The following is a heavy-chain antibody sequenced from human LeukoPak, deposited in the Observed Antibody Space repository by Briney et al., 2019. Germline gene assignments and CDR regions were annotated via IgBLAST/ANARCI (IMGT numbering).Heavy chain of an antibody. CDR3: ARDYGGNYWFDP. CDR2: INPNSGGT. D-gene: IGHD4-23*01. CDR1: GYTFTGYY. Sequence: ASVKVSCKASGYTFTGYYMHWVRQAPGQGLEWMGWINPNSGGTNYAQKFQGRVTMTRDTSISTAYMELSRLRSDDTAVYYCARDYGGNYWFDPWGQGTLVTVSS. J-gene: IGHJ5*02. V-gene: IGHV1-2*02.